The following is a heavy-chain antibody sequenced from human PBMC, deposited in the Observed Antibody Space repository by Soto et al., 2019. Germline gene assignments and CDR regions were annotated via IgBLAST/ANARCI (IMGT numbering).Heavy chain of an antibody. Sequence: GGSLRLSCAASGFTFDYYGMHWVRQGPGKGLEWVSGITWNSATIGYAASVKGRFTISRDNAKNSLYLQMSSLTTEDTAVYYCAKDRRARDSIDVWGQGTTVTVS. CDR1: GFTFDYYG. CDR2: ITWNSATI. CDR3: AKDRRARDSIDV. V-gene: IGHV3-9*01. J-gene: IGHJ6*02.